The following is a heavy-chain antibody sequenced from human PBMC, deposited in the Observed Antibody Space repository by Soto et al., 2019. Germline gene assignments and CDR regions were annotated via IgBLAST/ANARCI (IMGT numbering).Heavy chain of an antibody. CDR3: ARDRDDYGSGNYYNRIDF. Sequence: QVQLVQSGAEVQKPGSSVKVSCKASGGIFSTYAISWLRQAPGQGLEWMGGIIPIFGTPNYAQRFQGRVTITADESTTTSYTELSRLNSEDTAVYYCARDRDDYGSGNYYNRIDFWGQGTLVTVSS. V-gene: IGHV1-69*01. CDR1: GGIFSTYA. J-gene: IGHJ4*02. CDR2: IIPIFGTP. D-gene: IGHD3-10*01.